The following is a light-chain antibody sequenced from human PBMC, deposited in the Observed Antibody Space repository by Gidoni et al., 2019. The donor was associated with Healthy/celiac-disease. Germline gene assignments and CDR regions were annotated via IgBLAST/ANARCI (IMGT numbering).Light chain of an antibody. J-gene: IGKJ4*01. Sequence: EIVLTPSPGTLSVSPGERATLSCRASQSVSSSYLAWYQQKPGQAPRLLIYGASSRATGIPDRCSGSGSGTDFTLTISRLEPEDFAVYYCQQYGSSPFSFGGGTKVEIK. CDR2: GAS. CDR1: QSVSSSY. CDR3: QQYGSSPFS. V-gene: IGKV3-20*01.